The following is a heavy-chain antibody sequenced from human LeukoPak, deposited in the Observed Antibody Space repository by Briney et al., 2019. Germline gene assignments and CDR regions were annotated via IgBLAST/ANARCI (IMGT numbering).Heavy chain of an antibody. V-gene: IGHV4-34*01. CDR1: GGSFSDKY. CDR3: ASSVGSTDY. J-gene: IGHJ4*02. Sequence: SETLSLTCGVYGGSFSDKYWTWLRQAPGKGLEWIGEINHRGSTNYNPSLKSRLTMSVDTYKKQFSLKMRSVTDADTAVYYCASSVGSTDYWGQGTLVTVSS. CDR2: INHRGST. D-gene: IGHD1-26*01.